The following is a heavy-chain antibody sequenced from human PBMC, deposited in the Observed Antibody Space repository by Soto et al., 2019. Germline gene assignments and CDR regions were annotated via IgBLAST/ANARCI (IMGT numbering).Heavy chain of an antibody. CDR2: ISGSGGST. Sequence: PGGSLRLSCSASGFTFSSDAMSWVRQAPGKGLEWVSAISGSGGSTYYADSVKGRFTISRDNSKNTLYLQMNSLRAEDTAVYYCAKAPKHYYDSSGYSSLFDYWGQGTLVTVSS. J-gene: IGHJ4*02. V-gene: IGHV3-23*01. CDR3: AKAPKHYYDSSGYSSLFDY. CDR1: GFTFSSDA. D-gene: IGHD3-22*01.